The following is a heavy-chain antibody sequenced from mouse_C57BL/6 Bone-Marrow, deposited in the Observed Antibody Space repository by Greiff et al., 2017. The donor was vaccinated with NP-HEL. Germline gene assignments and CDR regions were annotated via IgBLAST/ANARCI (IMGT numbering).Heavy chain of an antibody. CDR2: ISYDGSN. CDR3: ARRVTMITRYFDV. Sequence: EVKVEESGPGLVKPSQSLSLTCSVTGYSITSGYYWNWIRQFPGNKLEWMGYISYDGSNNYNPSLKNRISITRDTSKNQFFLKLNSVTTEDTATYYCARRVTMITRYFDVWGTGTTVTVSS. V-gene: IGHV3-6*01. D-gene: IGHD2-4*01. CDR1: GYSITSGYY. J-gene: IGHJ1*03.